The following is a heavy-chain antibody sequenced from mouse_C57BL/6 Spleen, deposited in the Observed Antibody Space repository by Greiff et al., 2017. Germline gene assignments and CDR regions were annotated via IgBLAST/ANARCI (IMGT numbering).Heavy chain of an antibody. J-gene: IGHJ4*01. Sequence: VQLQQPGPELVKPGASVKIPCKASGYTFTDYNMDWVNQSHGKSLEWIGDINPNNGGPIYNQKFKGKATLTVDKSSSTAYMELRSLTSEDTAVYYCARVDYSAMAYGGKGTSANVSS. V-gene: IGHV1-18*01. CDR3: ARVDYSAMAY. CDR1: GYTFTDYN. CDR2: INPNNGGP.